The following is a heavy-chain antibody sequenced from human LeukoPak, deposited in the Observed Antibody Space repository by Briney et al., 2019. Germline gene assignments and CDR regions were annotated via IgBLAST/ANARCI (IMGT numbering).Heavy chain of an antibody. V-gene: IGHV3-23*01. Sequence: PGGSLRLSCAASGFTFSSYAMSWVRQAPGKGLEWVSAISGSGGSTYYADSVKGRFTISRDNSKNTLYLQMNSLRAEDAAVYYCAKGDSRARGNWFDPWGQGTLVTASS. CDR2: ISGSGGST. D-gene: IGHD2-15*01. CDR3: AKGDSRARGNWFDP. CDR1: GFTFSSYA. J-gene: IGHJ5*02.